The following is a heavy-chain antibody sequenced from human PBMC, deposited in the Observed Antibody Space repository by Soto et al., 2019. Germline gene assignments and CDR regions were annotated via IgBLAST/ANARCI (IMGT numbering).Heavy chain of an antibody. D-gene: IGHD3-22*01. CDR1: GYTFTSYG. CDR3: SRVGGYYYDSSGPHRLDY. CDR2: ISAYNGNR. V-gene: IGHV1-18*04. Sequence: ASVKVSCKASGYTFTSYGISWVRQAPGQGLEWMEWISAYNGNRNYAQKLQGRVTMITDTSTSTAYMELRSLRSDDTAVYYCSRVGGYYYDSSGPHRLDYWGQGTLVTVSS. J-gene: IGHJ4*02.